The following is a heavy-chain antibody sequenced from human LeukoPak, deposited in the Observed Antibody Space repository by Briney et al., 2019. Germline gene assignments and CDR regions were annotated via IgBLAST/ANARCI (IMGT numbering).Heavy chain of an antibody. D-gene: IGHD1-1*01. CDR1: GYTFTSSD. J-gene: IGHJ6*03. CDR3: ARLSKAYNWDEYYYYYFLNG. CDR2: MNPNSGNT. V-gene: IGHV1-8*01. Sequence: GTSVKVSCKASGYTFTSSDINWVRQATGQGLEWMGWMNPNSGNTGYAQKFQGRVTTTRDISTSTAYMELTNLRSEDTATYYCARLSKAYNWDEYYYYYFLNGWGKGTTVIVSS.